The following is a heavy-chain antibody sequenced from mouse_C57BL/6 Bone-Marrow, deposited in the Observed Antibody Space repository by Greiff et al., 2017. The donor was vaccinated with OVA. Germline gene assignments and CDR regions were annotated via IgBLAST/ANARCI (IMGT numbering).Heavy chain of an antibody. CDR2: FYPGSGSI. CDR1: GYTFTEYT. D-gene: IGHD2-1*01. CDR3: ARHEERRGNYVDYFDY. Sequence: VKLVESGAELVKPGASVKLSCKASGYTFTEYTIHWVKQRSGQGLEWIGWFYPGSGSIKYNEKFKDKATLTADKSSSTVYMELSRLTSEDSAVYFCARHEERRGNYVDYFDYWGQGTTLTVSS. J-gene: IGHJ2*01. V-gene: IGHV1-62-2*01.